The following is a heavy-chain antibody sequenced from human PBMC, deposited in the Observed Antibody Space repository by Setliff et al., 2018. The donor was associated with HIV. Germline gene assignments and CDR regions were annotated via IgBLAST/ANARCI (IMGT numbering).Heavy chain of an antibody. Sequence: ASVKVSCKISGYIFSHYGVTWVRQAPGQGLEYMGYISGYTGITHYAQGFQGRVTMTTDPSKYTAYMELRSLKYDDTAVYYCARDAGTGGPGRWVDPWGQGIMVTVSS. D-gene: IGHD1-1*01. J-gene: IGHJ5*02. CDR3: ARDAGTGGPGRWVDP. V-gene: IGHV1-18*01. CDR1: GYIFSHYG. CDR2: ISGYTGIT.